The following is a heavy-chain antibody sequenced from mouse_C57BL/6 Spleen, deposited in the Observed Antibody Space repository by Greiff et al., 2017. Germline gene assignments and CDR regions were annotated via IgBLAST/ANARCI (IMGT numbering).Heavy chain of an antibody. Sequence: EVQLVESGGGLVKPGGSLKLSCAASGFTFSSYAMSWVRQTPEKRLEWVATIRDGGSYNYYTDNVKGRFTFSTDKAKTNLYMHIRPLKSEDTAMYYWAIGEGQYDYGYAMDYWGQGTSVTVSS. J-gene: IGHJ4*01. CDR1: GFTFSSYA. CDR2: IRDGGSYN. CDR3: AIGEGQYDYGYAMDY. D-gene: IGHD2-4*01. V-gene: IGHV5-4*01.